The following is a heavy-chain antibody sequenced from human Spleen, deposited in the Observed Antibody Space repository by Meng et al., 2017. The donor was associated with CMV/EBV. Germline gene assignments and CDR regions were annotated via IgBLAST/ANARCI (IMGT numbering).Heavy chain of an antibody. D-gene: IGHD6-6*01. Sequence: ASVKVSCKTSGYTFTSYGVSWVRQAPGQGLEWMGWISVYTDNTSPAQKFQGRLTMTTDTSTSTAYMELRSLRSDDTAVYYCARDSPSLYSSSPGIDFWGQGTLVTVSS. CDR2: ISVYTDNT. V-gene: IGHV1-18*04. CDR3: ARDSPSLYSSSPGIDF. J-gene: IGHJ4*02. CDR1: GYTFTSYG.